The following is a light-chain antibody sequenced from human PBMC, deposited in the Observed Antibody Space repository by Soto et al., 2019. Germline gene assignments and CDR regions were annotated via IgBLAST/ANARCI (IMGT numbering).Light chain of an antibody. CDR2: DAS. Sequence: DIQMTQSPSSLSASVGDRVTITCQASQDISNYLNWYQQKPGKAPKPLIYDASTLETGIPSRFSGSGSRTDFTFTISSLQPEDIATYYCQQYDNLPTFGGGTKVEIK. J-gene: IGKJ4*01. CDR1: QDISNY. V-gene: IGKV1-33*01. CDR3: QQYDNLPT.